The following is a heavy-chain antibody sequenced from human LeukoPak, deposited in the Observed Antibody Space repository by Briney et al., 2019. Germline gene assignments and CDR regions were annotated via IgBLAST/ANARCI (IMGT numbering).Heavy chain of an antibody. CDR2: IRYDGSNK. Sequence: GGSLRLSCAASGFTFSSYGMHWVRQAPGKGLEWVAFIRYDGSNKYYADSVKGRFTISRDNSKNTLYLQMNSLRAEDTSVYYCAKDPSSSVGHFDYWGQGTLVTVSS. V-gene: IGHV3-30*02. J-gene: IGHJ4*02. CDR1: GFTFSSYG. CDR3: AKDPSSSVGHFDY. D-gene: IGHD6-19*01.